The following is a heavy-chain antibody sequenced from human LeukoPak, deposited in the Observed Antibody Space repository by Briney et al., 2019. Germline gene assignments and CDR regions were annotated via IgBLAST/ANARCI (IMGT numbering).Heavy chain of an antibody. Sequence: GGSLRLSCAASGFTFSDYAMSWVRQAPEKGLEWVSTISHVGGTYYADSVRGRFTISRDNSKNTLYLQMNSLRAEDTAVYYCAKDMAAAAGDGFDYWGQGTLVTVSS. J-gene: IGHJ4*02. CDR1: GFTFSDYA. V-gene: IGHV3-23*01. CDR3: AKDMAAAAGDGFDY. D-gene: IGHD6-13*01. CDR2: ISHVGGT.